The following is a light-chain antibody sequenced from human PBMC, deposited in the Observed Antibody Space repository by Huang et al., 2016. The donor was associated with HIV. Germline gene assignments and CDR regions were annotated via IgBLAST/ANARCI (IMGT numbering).Light chain of an antibody. J-gene: IGKJ4*01. CDR2: AAS. CDR3: QQTSSVPLT. V-gene: IGKV1-39*01. Sequence: DIQMTQSPSSLSASVGDRISITCRASQTISTFLNWYQQQPGKAPKLLSYAASNLQSGVSSRFSGTGSGTHFTLTVTGLQPDDFVTYFCQQTSSVPLTFGGGTRVE. CDR1: QTISTF.